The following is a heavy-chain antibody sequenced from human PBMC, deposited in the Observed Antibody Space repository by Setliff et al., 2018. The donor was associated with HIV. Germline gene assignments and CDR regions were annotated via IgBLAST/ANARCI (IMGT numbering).Heavy chain of an antibody. CDR1: GYTFTGYY. V-gene: IGHV1-2*06. D-gene: IGHD4-17*01. J-gene: IGHJ6*03. Sequence: ASVKVSCKASGYTFTGYYIHWVRQAPGQGLEWMGRIYPNSGGTNFAQKFQGRVTMTRDTSISTAYMELSRLTSDDTAMYYCARETTVVMGDDVDNYHYSYMDVWGKGTTVTVS. CDR2: IYPNSGGT. CDR3: ARETTVVMGDDVDNYHYSYMDV.